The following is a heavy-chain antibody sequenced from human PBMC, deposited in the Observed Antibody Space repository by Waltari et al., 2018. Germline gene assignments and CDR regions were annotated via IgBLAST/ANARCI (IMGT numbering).Heavy chain of an antibody. Sequence: EVQLVESGGGFVQPGGSLRLSCLGSGFTFGVFSMHWTRQAPGQGLCGVAYISASRAAIYYAESVKGRFTISRDNAKNSLFLQMTNLGVEDTAVYYCATEPAPGAGINYWGQGILVTVSS. CDR1: GFTFGVFS. J-gene: IGHJ4*02. V-gene: IGHV3-48*01. D-gene: IGHD6-19*01. CDR2: ISASRAAI. CDR3: ATEPAPGAGINY.